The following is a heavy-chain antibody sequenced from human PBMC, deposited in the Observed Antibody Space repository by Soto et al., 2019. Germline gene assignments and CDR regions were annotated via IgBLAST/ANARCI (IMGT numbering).Heavy chain of an antibody. CDR3: AREKTPEYKRAFTYGLDV. J-gene: IGHJ6*02. CDR2: VKEDLIEK. Sequence: PGGSLRLSCRASGFTFSDYLMSWVRQAPGKGLEWVATVKEDLIEKYYVDSVKGRFTVSRDNAKNSVYLQMSSLRAEDTALYYCAREKTPEYKRAFTYGLDVWGQGTTVAV. D-gene: IGHD6-6*01. CDR1: GFTFSDYL. V-gene: IGHV3-7*03.